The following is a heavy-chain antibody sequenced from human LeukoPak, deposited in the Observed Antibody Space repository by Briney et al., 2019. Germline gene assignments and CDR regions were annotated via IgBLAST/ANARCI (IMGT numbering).Heavy chain of an antibody. V-gene: IGHV1-24*01. Sequence: ASVKVSCKVSGDSLINLSTHWVRQAPGKGLEWVGGLDPEDGETIYAQKFQGRVTMTEDTSTGTIYMELSSLRSEDTAVYYCTSRTGLRYFDPIKCWGQGTQVTVSS. J-gene: IGHJ4*02. CDR2: LDPEDGET. CDR3: TSRTGLRYFDPIKC. D-gene: IGHD3-9*01. CDR1: GDSLINLS.